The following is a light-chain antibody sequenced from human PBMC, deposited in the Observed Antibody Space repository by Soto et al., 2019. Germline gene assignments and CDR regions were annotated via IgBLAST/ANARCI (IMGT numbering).Light chain of an antibody. V-gene: IGKV3-20*01. J-gene: IGKJ3*01. Sequence: EIVLPQSPGTLSLSPGERATLSCRASQSVSSNYFTWYQQKPGQAPRLLIYGASSRATGIPDRFSGSGSGTYFTLTISRLEREDVAVYDCQQYGNSPRTVGPGTKVDIK. CDR2: GAS. CDR1: QSVSSNY. CDR3: QQYGNSPRT.